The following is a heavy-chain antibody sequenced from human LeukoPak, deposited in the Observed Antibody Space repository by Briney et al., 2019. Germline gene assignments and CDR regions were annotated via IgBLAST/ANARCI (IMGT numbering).Heavy chain of an antibody. V-gene: IGHV3-30-3*01. CDR1: GFTFSSYA. D-gene: IGHD3-22*01. CDR3: ARWDYYDSSGHQSDAFDI. J-gene: IGHJ3*02. CDR2: ISYDGSNK. Sequence: GGSLRLSCAASGFTFSSYAMHWVRQAPGKGLEWVAVISYDGSNKYYADSVKGRFTISRDNSKNTLYLQMNSLRAEDTAVYYCARWDYYDSSGHQSDAFDIWGQGTMVTVSS.